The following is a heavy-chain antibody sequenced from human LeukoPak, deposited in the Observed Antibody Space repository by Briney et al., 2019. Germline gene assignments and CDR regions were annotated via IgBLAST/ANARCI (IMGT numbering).Heavy chain of an antibody. J-gene: IGHJ4*02. CDR2: ISGGGGST. Sequence: QPGGSLRLSCAASGFTFSSYSMNCVREAPGKRLEWVSSISGGGGSTYYAESVKGRFTISRDNPKNTLYLQMNSLRAEDTAVYYCARRQQVDYWGQGTLVTVSS. CDR1: GFTFSSYS. V-gene: IGHV3-23*01. CDR3: ARRQQVDY. D-gene: IGHD1-1*01.